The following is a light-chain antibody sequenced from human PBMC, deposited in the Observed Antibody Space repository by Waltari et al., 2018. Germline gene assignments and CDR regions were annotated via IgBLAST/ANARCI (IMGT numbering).Light chain of an antibody. CDR1: QDIRTD. V-gene: IGKV1-17*01. Sequence: DIQMTQSPSSLSASIGDRVTITCRASQDIRTDLGCFQQKPGEAPRRLIYGASTLQTGVPSRFSGSGSGTDFTLTIASLQPEDFATYYCLQHTNYPFTFGPGTKVDVK. CDR2: GAS. CDR3: LQHTNYPFT. J-gene: IGKJ3*01.